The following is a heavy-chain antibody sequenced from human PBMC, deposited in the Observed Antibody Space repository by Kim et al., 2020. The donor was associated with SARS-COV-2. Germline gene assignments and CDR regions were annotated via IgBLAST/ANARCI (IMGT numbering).Heavy chain of an antibody. CDR1: GFTFSSYS. J-gene: IGHJ4*02. Sequence: GGSLRLSCAASGFTFSSYSMNWVRQAPGKGLEWVSSISSSSSYIYYADSVKGRFTISRDNAKNSLYLQMNSLRAEDTAVYYCARDRGSSSWYYFDYWGQGTLVTVSS. CDR2: ISSSSSYI. V-gene: IGHV3-21*01. CDR3: ARDRGSSSWYYFDY. D-gene: IGHD6-13*01.